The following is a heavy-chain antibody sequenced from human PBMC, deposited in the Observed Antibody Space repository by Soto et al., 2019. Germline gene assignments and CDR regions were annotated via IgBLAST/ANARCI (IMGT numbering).Heavy chain of an antibody. D-gene: IGHD4-17*01. CDR1: GGSISTNC. CDR3: ASLHGARFDP. CDR2: ISSSGYT. V-gene: IGHV4-4*08. J-gene: IGHJ5*02. Sequence: PSETLSLTCTVSGGSISTNCWSRIRQPPGKGLEWIGYISSSGYTNYNASLKSRITISIDTSKNQFSLKLTSVTAADTAVYYCASLHGARFDPWGQGTLVTVSS.